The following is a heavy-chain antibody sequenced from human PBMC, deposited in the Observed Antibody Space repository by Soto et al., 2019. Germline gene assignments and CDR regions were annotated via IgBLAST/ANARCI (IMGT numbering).Heavy chain of an antibody. V-gene: IGHV4-31*03. Sequence: SETLSLTCTVSGGSISSGGYYWSWIRQHPGKGLEWIGYIYYSGSTYYNPSLKSRVTISVDTSKNQFSLKLSSVTAADTAVYYCARYCGGDCYPVYDAFDIWGQGTMVTVSS. J-gene: IGHJ3*02. CDR2: IYYSGST. CDR1: GGSISSGGYY. CDR3: ARYCGGDCYPVYDAFDI. D-gene: IGHD2-21*01.